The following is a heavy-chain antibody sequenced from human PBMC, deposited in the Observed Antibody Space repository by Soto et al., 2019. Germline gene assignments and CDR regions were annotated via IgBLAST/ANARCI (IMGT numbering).Heavy chain of an antibody. V-gene: IGHV4-59*08. D-gene: IGHD1-1*01. Sequence: QVQLQESGPGLVKPSETLSLTCTVSGGSISSYDWSWIRQPPGKGLELIGYIYYSGSTNYNPSLKSRVTISVDTSKNQFSRKLSSVTAADTAVYYCARQWGTDAFDIWGQGTMVTVSS. J-gene: IGHJ3*02. CDR3: ARQWGTDAFDI. CDR1: GGSISSYD. CDR2: IYYSGST.